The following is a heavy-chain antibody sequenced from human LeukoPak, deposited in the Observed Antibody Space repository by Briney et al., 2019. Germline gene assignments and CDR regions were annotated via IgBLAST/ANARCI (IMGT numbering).Heavy chain of an antibody. J-gene: IGHJ4*02. D-gene: IGHD3-10*01. Sequence: GGSLRLSCTASGFTFSSFAMSWVRQAPGKGLEWVSSISGSGGATYYADTVKGRFTISRDNSENTLYLQINSLRAEDTAVFYCAKNYGSGTYYNYFDSWGQGTLVTVSS. CDR2: ISGSGGAT. CDR1: GFTFSSFA. CDR3: AKNYGSGTYYNYFDS. V-gene: IGHV3-23*01.